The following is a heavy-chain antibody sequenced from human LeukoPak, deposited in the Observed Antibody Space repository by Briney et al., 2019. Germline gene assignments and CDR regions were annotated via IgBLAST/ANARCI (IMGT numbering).Heavy chain of an antibody. Sequence: GGSLRLSCAASGFTFSSYSMNWVRQAPGKGLEWVSSISHSRSYKYYADSVKGRFTISRDNAKNSLYLQMNSLRAEDTAVYYCARWGDYGEINYYSYYGMDVWGQGTTVTVSS. D-gene: IGHD4-17*01. V-gene: IGHV3-21*01. CDR1: GFTFSSYS. J-gene: IGHJ6*02. CDR2: ISHSRSYK. CDR3: ARWGDYGEINYYSYYGMDV.